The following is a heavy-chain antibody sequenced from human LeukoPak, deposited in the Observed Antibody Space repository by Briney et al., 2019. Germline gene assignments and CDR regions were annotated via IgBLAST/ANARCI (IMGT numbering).Heavy chain of an antibody. V-gene: IGHV4-4*08. CDR3: ARTTWIQLWLAYYYYGMDV. D-gene: IGHD5-18*01. Sequence: SETLSLTCTVSGASFNTYYWSWIRQPPGKGLEWIGYIYASGSTYYNLSLKSRVTISVDTSKNQFSLKLSSVTAADTAVYYCARTTWIQLWLAYYYYGMDVWGQGTTVTVSS. J-gene: IGHJ6*02. CDR2: IYASGST. CDR1: GASFNTYY.